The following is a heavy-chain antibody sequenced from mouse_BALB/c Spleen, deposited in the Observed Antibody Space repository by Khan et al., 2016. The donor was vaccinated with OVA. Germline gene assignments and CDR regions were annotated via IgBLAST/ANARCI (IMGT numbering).Heavy chain of an antibody. J-gene: IGHJ2*01. CDR3: ARDYGSSYLFFDY. CDR2: IPYSGST. CDR1: GYSITSDYA. Sequence: VQLKESGPGLVKPSQSLSLTCTVTGYSITSDYAWNWIRQFPGNKLEWMAYIPYSGSTGYNPSLKGRISITRDTSKNQFFLQLNSVTTEDTATYYCARDYGSSYLFFDYWGQGTTLTVSS. D-gene: IGHD1-1*01. V-gene: IGHV3-2*02.